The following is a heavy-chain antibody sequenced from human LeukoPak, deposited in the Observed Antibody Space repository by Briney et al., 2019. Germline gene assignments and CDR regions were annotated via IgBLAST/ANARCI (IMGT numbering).Heavy chain of an antibody. CDR3: VRDHRRQIGTTVENYFDY. CDR2: IYNSGGT. V-gene: IGHV4-39*07. D-gene: IGHD1-1*01. J-gene: IGHJ4*02. CDR1: GGSMSSSNYY. Sequence: PSETLSLTCTVSGGSMSSSNYYWGWIRQPPGKGLEWIGSIYNSGGTYYSPSLKSRGALSVDTSKNQFSLRLNSVTVADTAVYYCVRDHRRQIGTTVENYFDYXGXGILVTVSS.